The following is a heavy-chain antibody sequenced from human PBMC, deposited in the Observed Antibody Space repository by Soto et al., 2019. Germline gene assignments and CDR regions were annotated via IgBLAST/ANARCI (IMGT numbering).Heavy chain of an antibody. CDR1: GRTFSSYA. D-gene: IGHD4-17*01. V-gene: IGHV1-69*01. CDR3: ARGFRGDYVAYYYYGMDV. CDR2: IIPIFGTA. Sequence: QVQLVQSGAEVKKPGSSVKVSCKASGRTFSSYAISWVRQAPGQGLEWMGGIIPIFGTANYAQKFQGRVTITADESTSTAYMELSSLRSEDTAVYYCARGFRGDYVAYYYYGMDVWGQGTTVTVSS. J-gene: IGHJ6*02.